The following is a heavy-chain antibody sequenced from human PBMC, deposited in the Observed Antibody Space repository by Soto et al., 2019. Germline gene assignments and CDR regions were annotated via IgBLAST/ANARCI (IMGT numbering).Heavy chain of an antibody. Sequence: QVQLQESGPGLVTPSETLSLTCTVSGGSISSYYWSWIRQPPGKGLEWIGYIYYRGSTNYNTSLKSRVTISVDTSKNQFSLKLSSVTATDTAVYYCARAFVVAGEYYFDYWGQGTLVTVSS. CDR3: ARAFVVAGEYYFDY. J-gene: IGHJ4*02. CDR1: GGSISSYY. V-gene: IGHV4-59*01. CDR2: IYYRGST. D-gene: IGHD2-15*01.